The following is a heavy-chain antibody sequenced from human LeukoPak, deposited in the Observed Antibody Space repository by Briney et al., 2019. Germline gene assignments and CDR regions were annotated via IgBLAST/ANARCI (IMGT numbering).Heavy chain of an antibody. CDR2: ISYDGSNK. J-gene: IGHJ4*02. D-gene: IGHD3-22*01. CDR3: ARDFTYYDSSGPRGHYFDY. Sequence: PGRSLRLSCAASGFTFSSYAMHWVRQAPGKGLEWVAVISYDGSNKYYADSVKGRFTISRDNSKNTLYLQMNSLRAEDTAVYYCARDFTYYDSSGPRGHYFDYWGQGTLVTVSS. CDR1: GFTFSSYA. V-gene: IGHV3-30*04.